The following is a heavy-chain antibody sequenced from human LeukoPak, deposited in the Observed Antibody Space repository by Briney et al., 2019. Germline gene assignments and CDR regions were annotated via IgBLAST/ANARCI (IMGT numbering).Heavy chain of an antibody. CDR2: ISPYNGRT. CDR3: ARGGGGSPWSDY. J-gene: IGHJ4*02. Sequence: ASVKVSCKASGYTFITYGINWMRQAPGQGLEWMAWISPYNGRTDYAPKFQDRVTLTTNTSTGTVFMELRDLTSADTAQYYCARGGGGSPWSDYWGQGTLVIVSS. CDR1: GYTFITYG. D-gene: IGHD1-26*01. V-gene: IGHV1-18*01.